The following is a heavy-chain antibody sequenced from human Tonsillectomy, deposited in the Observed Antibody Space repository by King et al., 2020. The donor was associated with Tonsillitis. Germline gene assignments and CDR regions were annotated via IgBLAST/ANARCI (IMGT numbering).Heavy chain of an antibody. V-gene: IGHV4-34*01. CDR3: ARSRGDYDDNSWFDP. CDR2: INHSGST. Sequence: VQLQQWGAGLLKPSETLSLTCAVYGGSFSGFYWSWVRQPPGKGLEWIGEINHSGSTNYNSSLNSRVTISVDTSKNQFSLKLSSVTAADTAVYYCARSRGDYDDNSWFDPWGQGTLVTVSS. D-gene: IGHD4-17*01. CDR1: GGSFSGFY. J-gene: IGHJ5*02.